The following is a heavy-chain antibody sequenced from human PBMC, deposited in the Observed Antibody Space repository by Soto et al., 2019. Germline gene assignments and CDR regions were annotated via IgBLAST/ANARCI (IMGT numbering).Heavy chain of an antibody. Sequence: QVQLVQSGAEVKKPGSSVKVSCKASGGTFSSYAISWVRQAPGQGLEWMGGIIPIFGTANYAQKFQGRVTITADESTSTAYMELSSLRSEDTAVYYCARVPHRGSTSSQNKHYLYYDMDVWGQGTTVTVSS. J-gene: IGHJ6*02. D-gene: IGHD6-6*01. CDR1: GGTFSSYA. CDR2: IIPIFGTA. V-gene: IGHV1-69*01. CDR3: ARVPHRGSTSSQNKHYLYYDMDV.